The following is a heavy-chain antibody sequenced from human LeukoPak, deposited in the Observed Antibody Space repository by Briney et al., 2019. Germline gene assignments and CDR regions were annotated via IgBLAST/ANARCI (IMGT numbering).Heavy chain of an antibody. V-gene: IGHV3-33*01. J-gene: IGHJ4*02. D-gene: IGHD6-19*01. CDR1: GFTFSSYG. CDR2: IWYDGSNK. Sequence: PGRSLRLSCAASGFTFSSYGMHWVRQAPGKGLEWVAVIWYDGSNKYYADSVKGRFTISRDNSKNTLYLQMNSLRAEDTAVYYCASGRGSGPYFDYWGQGTLVTVSS. CDR3: ASGRGSGPYFDY.